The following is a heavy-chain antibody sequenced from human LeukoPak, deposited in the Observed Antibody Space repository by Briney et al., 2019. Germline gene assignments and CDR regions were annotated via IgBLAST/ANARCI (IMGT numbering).Heavy chain of an antibody. CDR1: GFTFSSYG. Sequence: PGRSLRLSCAASGFTFSSYGMHWVRQAPRKGLGWVAVISFDGSNKYYADSLKGRFTISRDNSKNTLYLQMNSLRAEDTAVYYCAKDQPDSSGPLYWGQGTLVTVSS. V-gene: IGHV3-30*18. D-gene: IGHD3-22*01. CDR3: AKDQPDSSGPLY. J-gene: IGHJ4*02. CDR2: ISFDGSNK.